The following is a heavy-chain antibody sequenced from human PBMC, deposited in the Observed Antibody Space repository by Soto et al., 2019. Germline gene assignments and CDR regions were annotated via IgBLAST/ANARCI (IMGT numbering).Heavy chain of an antibody. V-gene: IGHV3-21*01. D-gene: IGHD2-21*02. CDR3: ATEGDFLIGYV. CDR1: DFTFRTYT. CDR2: INVDGSYI. Sequence: LRLSCVASDFTFRTYTMHWVRQAPGKGLQWVSSINVDGSYIYSADSLKGRFTVSRDNAKNSLYLQMNSLRVEDTAMYYCATEGDFLIGYVWGQGTMVTVSS. J-gene: IGHJ3*01.